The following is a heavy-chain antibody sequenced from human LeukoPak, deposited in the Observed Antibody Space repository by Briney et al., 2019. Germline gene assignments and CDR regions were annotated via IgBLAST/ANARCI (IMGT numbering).Heavy chain of an antibody. CDR3: ARDKSLWSGFLS. Sequence: SETLSLTCTVSGGSISSYYWSWIRQPPGKGLEWIGYIYYSGSTNYNPSLKSRVTISADTSKNQFSLKLSSVTAADTAVYYCARDKSLWSGFLSWGRGTLVTVSP. CDR1: GGSISSYY. CDR2: IYYSGST. J-gene: IGHJ5*02. D-gene: IGHD3-3*01. V-gene: IGHV4-59*01.